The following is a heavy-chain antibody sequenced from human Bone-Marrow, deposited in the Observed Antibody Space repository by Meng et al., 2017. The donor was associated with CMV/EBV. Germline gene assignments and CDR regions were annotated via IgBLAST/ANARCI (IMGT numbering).Heavy chain of an antibody. V-gene: IGHV3-21*01. D-gene: IGHD4-11*01. Sequence: LSLTCAASGFTFSSYSMNWVRQAPGKGLEWVSSISSSSSYIYYADSVKGRFTISRDNAKNSLYLQMNSLRAEDTAVYYCAREADYTSSWFYFDYWGQGTLVTVSS. CDR3: AREADYTSSWFYFDY. CDR2: ISSSSSYI. CDR1: GFTFSSYS. J-gene: IGHJ4*02.